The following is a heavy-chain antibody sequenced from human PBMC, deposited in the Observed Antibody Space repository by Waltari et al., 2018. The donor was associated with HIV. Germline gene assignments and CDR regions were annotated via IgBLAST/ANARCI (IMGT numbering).Heavy chain of an antibody. D-gene: IGHD3-3*01. CDR3: ARAYYDFWSGTGSSGNWFDP. J-gene: IGHJ5*02. V-gene: IGHV4-61*02. CDR2: IYTSGST. Sequence: GPGLVKPSQTLSLTCTVSGGSISSGSYYWSWIRQPAGKGLELIGRIYTSGSTNYNPSLKSRVTISVDTSKNQFSLKLRSVTAADTAVYYCARAYYDFWSGTGSSGNWFDPWGQGTLVTVSS. CDR1: GGSISSGSYY.